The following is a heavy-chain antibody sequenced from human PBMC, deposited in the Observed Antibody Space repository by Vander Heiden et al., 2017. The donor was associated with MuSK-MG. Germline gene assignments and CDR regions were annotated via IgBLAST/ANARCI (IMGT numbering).Heavy chain of an antibody. V-gene: IGHV3-21*01. CDR3: AATNPRGGYSRSWADYGMDV. D-gene: IGHD6-13*01. J-gene: IGHJ6*02. Sequence: EVQLVESGGGLVKPGGSLRLSCAASGFTFSSYSMNWVRQAPGKGLEWVSSISSSSSYIIYADSVKGRFTISRDNAKNSLYLQMNSLRAEDTAAYYCAATNPRGGYSRSWADYGMDVWGQGTTVTVSS. CDR2: ISSSSSYI. CDR1: GFTFSSYS.